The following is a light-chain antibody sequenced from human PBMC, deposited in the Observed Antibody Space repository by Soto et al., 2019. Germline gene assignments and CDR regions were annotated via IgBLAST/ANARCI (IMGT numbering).Light chain of an antibody. CDR2: GAS. J-gene: IGKJ4*01. CDR3: QHDYNLLT. CDR1: QGVGSK. V-gene: IGKV3D-15*01. Sequence: EIVVTQSPATLSVSPGERATLSCRASQGVGSKLAWYQQKPGQAPGLLIYGASTRATAIPARFSGSGSGTDFTLTVSSLQPEDFAVYYCQHDYNLLTFGGGTKVDIK.